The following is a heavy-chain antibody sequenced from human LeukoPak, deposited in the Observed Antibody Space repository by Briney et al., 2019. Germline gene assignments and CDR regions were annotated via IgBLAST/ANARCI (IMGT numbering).Heavy chain of an antibody. D-gene: IGHD6-19*01. V-gene: IGHV3-23*01. CDR2: ISGSGGST. CDR1: GFTFSSYA. CDR3: AKDSSDYPGYSSGWYSY. J-gene: IGHJ4*02. Sequence: PGGSLRLSCAASGFTFSSYAMSWVRQAPGKGLEWVSAISGSGGSTYYADSVKGRLTISRDNSKNTLYLQMNSLRAEDTAVYYCAKDSSDYPGYSSGWYSYWGQGTLVTVSS.